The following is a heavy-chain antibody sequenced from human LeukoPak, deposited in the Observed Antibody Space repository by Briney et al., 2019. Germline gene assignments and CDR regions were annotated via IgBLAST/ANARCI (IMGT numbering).Heavy chain of an antibody. CDR2: MSPDSGYT. J-gene: IGHJ4*02. CDR1: GYTFTSYD. Sequence: ASVKVSCKASGYTFTSYDITWVRQATGQGLEWMGWMSPDSGYTGYAQTFQGRVTLTRNTSVSTAFMELSSLRSEDTAVYYCARGGGPYTSSWFDFWGQGTLVTVSS. V-gene: IGHV1-8*01. CDR3: ARGGGPYTSSWFDF. D-gene: IGHD6-13*01.